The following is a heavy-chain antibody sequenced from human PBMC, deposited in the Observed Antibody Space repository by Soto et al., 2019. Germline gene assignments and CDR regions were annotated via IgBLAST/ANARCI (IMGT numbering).Heavy chain of an antibody. J-gene: IGHJ4*02. D-gene: IGHD2-2*01. V-gene: IGHV3-23*01. CDR3: AKALGGVSPPKDIVVVPAFDY. Sequence: GGSLRLSCAASGFTFSSYAMSWVRQAPGKGLEWVSAISGSGGSTYYADSVKGRFTISRDNSKNTLYLQMNSLRAEDTAVYYCAKALGGVSPPKDIVVVPAFDYWGQGTLVTVSS. CDR2: ISGSGGST. CDR1: GFTFSSYA.